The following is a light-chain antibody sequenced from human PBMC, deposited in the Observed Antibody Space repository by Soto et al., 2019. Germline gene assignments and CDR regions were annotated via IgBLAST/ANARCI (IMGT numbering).Light chain of an antibody. Sequence: QSALTQPRSVSGSPGQSVTISCTGTSSDVGGYNYVSWYQQHPGKAPKLMIYDVSKRPSGVPDRFSGSKSGNTASLTISGLHAADEDAYYCCSYAGSCTFCVFGGGTKLTVL. CDR2: DVS. V-gene: IGLV2-11*01. J-gene: IGLJ3*02. CDR3: CSYAGSCTFCV. CDR1: SSDVGGYNY.